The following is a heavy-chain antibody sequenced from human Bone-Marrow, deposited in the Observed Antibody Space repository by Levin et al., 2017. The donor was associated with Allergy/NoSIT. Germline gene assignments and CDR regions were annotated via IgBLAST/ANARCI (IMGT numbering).Heavy chain of an antibody. J-gene: IGHJ6*03. CDR1: RFFFSTSG. CDR3: AKGIVVPDFYHYYMDA. D-gene: IGHD2-2*01. CDR2: ISKDGTKK. Sequence: GGSLRLSCAASRFFFSTSGMHWVRQAPGKGLEWVAGISKDGTKKYYADSVKGRVTISRDNSKNTLYLQMSRLRVEDTAVYFCAKGIVVPDFYHYYMDAWGKGTTLIVSS. V-gene: IGHV3-30*18.